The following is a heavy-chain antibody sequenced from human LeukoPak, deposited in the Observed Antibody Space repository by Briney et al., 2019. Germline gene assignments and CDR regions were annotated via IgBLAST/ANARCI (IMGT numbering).Heavy chain of an antibody. D-gene: IGHD4-23*01. Sequence: SETLSLTCAVYGGSFSGYYWSWLRQPPGKGLEWIGEINHSGSTNYNPSLKSRVTISVDTSKNQFSLKLSSVTAADTAVYYCARAYDYGGNPDRWGQGTLVTVSS. CDR3: ARAYDYGGNPDR. CDR1: GGSFSGYY. J-gene: IGHJ5*02. V-gene: IGHV4-34*01. CDR2: INHSGST.